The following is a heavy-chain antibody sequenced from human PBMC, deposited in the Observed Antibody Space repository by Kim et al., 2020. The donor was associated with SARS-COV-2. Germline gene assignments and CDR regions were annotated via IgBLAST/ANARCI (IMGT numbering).Heavy chain of an antibody. V-gene: IGHV4-34*01. Sequence: SETLSLTCAAYGGSFSGYYWSWIRQPPGKGLEWIGEINHSGSTNYNPSLKSRVTISVDTSKNQFSLKLSSVTAADTAVYYCARDRYFDYWGQGTLVTVSS. J-gene: IGHJ4*02. CDR1: GGSFSGYY. CDR3: ARDRYFDY. CDR2: INHSGST.